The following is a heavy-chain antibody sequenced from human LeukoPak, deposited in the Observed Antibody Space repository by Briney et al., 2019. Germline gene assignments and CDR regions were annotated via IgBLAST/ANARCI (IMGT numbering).Heavy chain of an antibody. CDR2: RWYDGSDK. V-gene: IGHV3-33*06. CDR1: GFTFSSYG. Sequence: GRSLRLSCAASGFTFSSYGMHWVRQAPGKGLGWVGVRWYDGSDKYYADSLKGRFTISRDNSKNPLYLQMNSLRAEHTAVYYCAQDGGDYYDSSAIPHFDYWGQGPLVPVSS. D-gene: IGHD3-22*01. CDR3: AQDGGDYYDSSAIPHFDY. J-gene: IGHJ4*02.